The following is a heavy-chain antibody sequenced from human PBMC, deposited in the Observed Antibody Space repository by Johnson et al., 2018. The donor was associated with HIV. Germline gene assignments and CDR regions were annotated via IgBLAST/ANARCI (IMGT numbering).Heavy chain of an antibody. CDR2: TSWNSGSI. J-gene: IGHJ3*02. CDR1: GFTFDDYA. Sequence: VQLVESGGGLVQPGRALRLSCAASGFTFDDYAMHWVRQAPGKGLEWVSGTSWNSGSIRYADSVKGLFTISRDNAKNSLYLQMNNLRTEDTAFYHCAKDKSLTPYAIEIWGQGTKVTVSS. CDR3: AKDKSLTPYAIEI. V-gene: IGHV3-9*01.